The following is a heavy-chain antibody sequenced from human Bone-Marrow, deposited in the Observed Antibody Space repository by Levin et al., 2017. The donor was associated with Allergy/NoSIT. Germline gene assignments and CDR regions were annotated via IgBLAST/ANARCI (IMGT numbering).Heavy chain of an antibody. CDR1: GFTFSDDY. D-gene: IGHD2-15*01. V-gene: IGHV3-11*04. CDR3: ARDPMTCSGGGCYHFDY. J-gene: IGHJ4*02. Sequence: GGSLRLSCAVSGFTFSDDYMNWIRQSPGKGLEWVAYISSSGSNIFYADSVKGRFTISRANTKNSLSLQMNSLRAEDTAVYYCARDPMTCSGGGCYHFDYWGRGALVTVSS. CDR2: ISSSGSNI.